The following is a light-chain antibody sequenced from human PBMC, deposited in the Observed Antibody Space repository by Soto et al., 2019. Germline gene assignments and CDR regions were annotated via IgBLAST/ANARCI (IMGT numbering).Light chain of an antibody. CDR1: SSTIGAGFD. CDR2: GDT. J-gene: IGLJ2*01. CDR3: QSYDNALSVYVV. Sequence: QSVLTQPPSVSGAPGQRVTISCTGSSSTIGAGFDVHWYQQLPGTAPKLLIYGDTNRPSGVPDRFSGSKSGTSASLVITGLQAEDEADYYCQSYDNALSVYVVFGGGTKVTVL. V-gene: IGLV1-40*01.